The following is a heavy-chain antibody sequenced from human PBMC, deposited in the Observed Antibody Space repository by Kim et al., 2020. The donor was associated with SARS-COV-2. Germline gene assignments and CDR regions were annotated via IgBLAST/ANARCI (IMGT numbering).Heavy chain of an antibody. D-gene: IGHD5-18*01. CDR2: IWYDGSNK. CDR1: GFTFSSYG. Sequence: GGSLRLSCAASGFTFSSYGMHWVRQAPGKGLEWVAVIWYDGSNKYYADSVKGRFTISRDNSKNTLYLQMNSPRAEDTAVYYCARVMDTAMVWYYYGMDVWGQGTTVTVSS. V-gene: IGHV3-33*01. CDR3: ARVMDTAMVWYYYGMDV. J-gene: IGHJ6*02.